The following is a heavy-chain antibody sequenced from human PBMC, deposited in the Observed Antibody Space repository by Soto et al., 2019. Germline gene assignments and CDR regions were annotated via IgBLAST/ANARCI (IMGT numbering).Heavy chain of an antibody. D-gene: IGHD3-10*01. CDR2: IYYSGGT. V-gene: IGHV4-30-4*01. Sequence: PSLTCTVSGGSISSGDFNSSWIRPRPRKGLEWIGYIYYSGGTYYTPSLKSRVTISEDTTTNQFSLKLSSVTAAGTPEYYCANYGSRSSRFNWFDPWGQGTLVTVSS. J-gene: IGHJ5*02. CDR1: GGSISSGDFN. CDR3: ANYGSRSSRFNWFDP.